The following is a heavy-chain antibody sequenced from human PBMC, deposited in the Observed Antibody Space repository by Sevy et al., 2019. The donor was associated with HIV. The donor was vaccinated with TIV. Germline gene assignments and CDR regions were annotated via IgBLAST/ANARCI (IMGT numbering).Heavy chain of an antibody. CDR3: ARSLLGYCSGGSCLYYYYYGMDV. D-gene: IGHD2-15*01. J-gene: IGHJ6*02. CDR1: GFTFSDYY. V-gene: IGHV3-11*01. CDR2: ISSSGSTI. Sequence: GGSLRLSCAASGFTFSDYYMSWIRQAPGKGLEWVSYISSSGSTIYYAGSVKGRFTISRENAKNSLYLQMNSLRAEDTAVYYCARSLLGYCSGGSCLYYYYYGMDVWGQGTTVTVSS.